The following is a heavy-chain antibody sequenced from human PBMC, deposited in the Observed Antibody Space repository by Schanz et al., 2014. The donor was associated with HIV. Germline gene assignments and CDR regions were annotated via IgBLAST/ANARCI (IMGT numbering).Heavy chain of an antibody. Sequence: EVQLVESGGGVVQPGRSLRLSCAASGFTFSTYRMNWVRQAPGKGLEWVSYISSSSTTRHYADSVKGRFTISRDNAKNSLSLQMNSLRDEDTAVYYCARSPSYGMDVWGQGTTVTVSS. V-gene: IGHV3-48*02. CDR1: GFTFSTYR. J-gene: IGHJ6*02. CDR3: ARSPSYGMDV. CDR2: ISSSSTTR.